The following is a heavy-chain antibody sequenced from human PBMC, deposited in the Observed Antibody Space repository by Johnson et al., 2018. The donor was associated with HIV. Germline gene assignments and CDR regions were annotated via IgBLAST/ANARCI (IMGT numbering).Heavy chain of an antibody. CDR1: GFTFNSYA. D-gene: IGHD6-25*01. J-gene: IGHJ3*02. V-gene: IGHV3-30-3*01. CDR2: ISYDGSNQ. CDR3: ARATDQRLDAFDI. Sequence: QVQLVESGGGVVQPGRSLRLSCAASGFTFNSYAMHWVCQAPGKGLEWVAVISYDGSNQYYADSVKGRFTISRDTSKNTLYLQMNSLRAEDTAVYYCARATDQRLDAFDIWGQGTMVTVSS.